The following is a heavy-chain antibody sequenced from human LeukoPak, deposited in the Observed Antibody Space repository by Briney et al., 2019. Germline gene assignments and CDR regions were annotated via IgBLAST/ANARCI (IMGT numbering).Heavy chain of an antibody. CDR1: GKPLHGFQ. CDR3: ARAFGYGAAAGTFGY. CDR2: INPNSGGT. J-gene: IGHJ4*02. D-gene: IGHD6-13*01. V-gene: IGHV1-2*02. Sequence: APVKVSCQASGKPLHGFQMHLVRPGPGKGLGWMGRINPNSGGTNYAQKFQGRVTMTRDTSISTAYMELSRLRSDDTAVYYCARAFGYGAAAGTFGYWGQGTLVTVSS.